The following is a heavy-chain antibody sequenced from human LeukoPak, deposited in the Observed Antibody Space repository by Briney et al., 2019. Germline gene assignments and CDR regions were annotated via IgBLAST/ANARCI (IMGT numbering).Heavy chain of an antibody. CDR1: GGSFSDYY. D-gene: IGHD2-15*01. Sequence: SETLSLTCAVYGGSFSDYYWSWIRQPPGKGLEWIGEINHVGSTNYNPSLKSRVTISVDTSKNQFSLKLTSVTAAAPAVYYCARGHADIGLNYFDYWGQGTLVTVSS. J-gene: IGHJ4*02. CDR2: INHVGST. V-gene: IGHV4-34*01. CDR3: ARGHADIGLNYFDY.